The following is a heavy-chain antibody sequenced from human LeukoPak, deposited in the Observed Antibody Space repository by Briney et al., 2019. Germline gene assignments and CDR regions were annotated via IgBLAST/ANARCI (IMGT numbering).Heavy chain of an antibody. CDR1: GCSFTSYW. CDR3: ARLPYYYDSSGYSYYYYMDV. D-gene: IGHD3-22*01. CDR2: IYPGDSDT. Sequence: GESLKISCKGSGCSFTSYWIGWVRQMPGKGLEWLVIIYPGDSDTRYSPSFQGQVTISADKSISTAYLQWISLKASDTAMYYCARLPYYYDSSGYSYYYYMDVWGKGTTVTVSS. J-gene: IGHJ6*03. V-gene: IGHV5-51*01.